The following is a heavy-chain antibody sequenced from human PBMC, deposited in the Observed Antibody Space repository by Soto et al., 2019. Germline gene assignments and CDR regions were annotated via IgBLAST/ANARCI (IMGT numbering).Heavy chain of an antibody. CDR1: GFTVSAYT. V-gene: IGHV3-30-3*01. CDR2: ISSDGNNK. D-gene: IGHD1-26*01. Sequence: QVQLVESGGGVVQPGRSLRLSCAASGFTVSAYTMHWVRQAPGKGLEWVAVISSDGNNKYYTDSVKVRFTISRDTSTNTLYLQMNSLRAEDTAVYYCARWEQPLFDYWGQGTLVTVSS. CDR3: ARWEQPLFDY. J-gene: IGHJ4*02.